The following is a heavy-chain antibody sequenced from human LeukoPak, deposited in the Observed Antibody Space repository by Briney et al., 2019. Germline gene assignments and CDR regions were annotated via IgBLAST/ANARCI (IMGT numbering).Heavy chain of an antibody. CDR2: LYTRGST. D-gene: IGHD3-22*01. J-gene: IGHJ4*02. CDR1: GGSISSFY. V-gene: IGHV4-4*07. CDR3: ARGLINSGYSVAGIDY. Sequence: SETLSLTCKVYGGSISSFYLSWIRQPAGKGLEWIGRLYTRGSTNYNYNPSLKSRVTMSADTSKNEFSLSLSSVTAADTAVYYCARGLINSGYSVAGIDYWGQGTLVTVSS.